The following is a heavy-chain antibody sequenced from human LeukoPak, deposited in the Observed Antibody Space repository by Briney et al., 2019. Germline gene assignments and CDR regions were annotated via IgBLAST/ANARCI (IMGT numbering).Heavy chain of an antibody. CDR2: INTDGSST. CDR3: ARDLGDCSSTSCYATDY. D-gene: IGHD2-2*01. V-gene: IGHV3-74*01. CDR1: GFTFSSYW. Sequence: GGSLRLSCAASGFTFSSYWMHWVRQAPGKGLVWVSRINTDGSSTSYADSVKGRFTISRDNAKNTLYLQMNSLRAEDTAVYYCARDLGDCSSTSCYATDYWGQGTLVTVSS. J-gene: IGHJ4*02.